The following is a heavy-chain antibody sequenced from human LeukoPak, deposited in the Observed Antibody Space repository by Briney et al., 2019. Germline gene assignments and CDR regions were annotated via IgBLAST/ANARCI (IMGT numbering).Heavy chain of an antibody. V-gene: IGHV4-38-2*02. CDR3: AREGRFCISTSCSPPAFDI. D-gene: IGHD2-2*01. J-gene: IGHJ3*02. Sequence: SETLSLTCTVSGYSISTGYYWGWIRQPPGKGLEWIATIYHSGSTYYNPSLQSRVTISVDTSKSQFSLNLTSVTAADTAVYYCAREGRFCISTSCSPPAFDIWGQGTMVTVSS. CDR1: GYSISTGYY. CDR2: IYHSGST.